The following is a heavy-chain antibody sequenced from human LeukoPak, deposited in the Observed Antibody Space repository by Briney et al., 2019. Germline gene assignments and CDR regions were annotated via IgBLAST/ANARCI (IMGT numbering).Heavy chain of an antibody. CDR2: INHSGST. Sequence: SETLSLTCAVYGGSFSGYYWSWIRQPPGKGLEWIGEINHSGSTNYNPSLKSRVTISVDTSKNQFSLKLSSVTAADTAVYYCARGGRFGDFDYWGQGTLVTVSS. CDR1: GGSFSGYY. D-gene: IGHD3-10*01. CDR3: ARGGRFGDFDY. J-gene: IGHJ4*02. V-gene: IGHV4-34*01.